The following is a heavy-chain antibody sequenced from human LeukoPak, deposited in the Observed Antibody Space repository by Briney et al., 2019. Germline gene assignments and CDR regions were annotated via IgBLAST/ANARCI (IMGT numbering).Heavy chain of an antibody. Sequence: GRSLRLSCAASGFTFRNYGMHWVRQAPGKGLEWVAVISIDGNEKYYADSVKGRFTVSRDSSKNTLYLQMNSLRGDDTAVYYCANPQSRGYDYLDYWGQGTLVTVS. CDR1: GFTFRNYG. CDR3: ANPQSRGYDYLDY. V-gene: IGHV3-30*18. CDR2: ISIDGNEK. D-gene: IGHD5-12*01. J-gene: IGHJ4*02.